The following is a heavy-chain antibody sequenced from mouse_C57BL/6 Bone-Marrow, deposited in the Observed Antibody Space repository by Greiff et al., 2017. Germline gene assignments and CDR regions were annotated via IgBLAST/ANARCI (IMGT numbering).Heavy chain of an antibody. CDR3: ARDDGYPYYAMDY. Sequence: EVQLQQSGPELVKPGASVKIPCKASGYTFTDYNMDWVKQSHGKSLEWIGDINPNNGGTIYNQKFKGKATLTVDKSSSTAYMELRSLTSEYTAVYYCARDDGYPYYAMDYWGQGTSVTVSS. D-gene: IGHD2-3*01. J-gene: IGHJ4*01. V-gene: IGHV1-18*01. CDR1: GYTFTDYN. CDR2: INPNNGGT.